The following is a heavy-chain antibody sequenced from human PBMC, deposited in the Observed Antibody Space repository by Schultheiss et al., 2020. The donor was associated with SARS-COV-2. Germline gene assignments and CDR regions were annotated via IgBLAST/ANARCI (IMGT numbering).Heavy chain of an antibody. Sequence: GESLKISCAASGFTFSSYGMHWVRQAPGKGLEWVAFIRYDGSNKYYADSVKGRFTISRDNSKNTLYLQMNSLRAEDTAVYYCAVLTRKSGLGGDFESNWGQGTLVTVSS. CDR3: AVLTRKSGLGGDFESN. D-gene: IGHD3-16*01. CDR1: GFTFSSYG. V-gene: IGHV3-30*02. CDR2: IRYDGSNK. J-gene: IGHJ4*02.